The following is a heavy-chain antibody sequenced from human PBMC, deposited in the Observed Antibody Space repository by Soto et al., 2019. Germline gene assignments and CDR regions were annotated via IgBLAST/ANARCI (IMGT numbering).Heavy chain of an antibody. J-gene: IGHJ4*02. Sequence: PGGSLRLSCTASGFTFSDYAMSWVRQPPGKGLEWVSVISAGGSTYYADSVKGRFTISRDNAKNTLYLQMNSLRAEDTAVYYCARDPRVFSSSSPAFDYWGQGTLVTVSS. V-gene: IGHV3-23*01. CDR2: ISAGGST. D-gene: IGHD6-6*01. CDR1: GFTFSDYA. CDR3: ARDPRVFSSSSPAFDY.